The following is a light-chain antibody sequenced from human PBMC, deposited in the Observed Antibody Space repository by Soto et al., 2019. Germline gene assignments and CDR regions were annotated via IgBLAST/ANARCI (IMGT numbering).Light chain of an antibody. V-gene: IGKV3-20*01. J-gene: IGKJ2*01. Sequence: IVLTQSPVTLSLSPGEGATLSCRASQSVTGTNLAWYQQRAGQAPRLLIYDAVRRATGIPDRFSGSGSGTYFPLTISRLEPEDVAVYYCHQYGSSLGTFGQGTKVEI. CDR2: DAV. CDR3: HQYGSSLGT. CDR1: QSVTGTN.